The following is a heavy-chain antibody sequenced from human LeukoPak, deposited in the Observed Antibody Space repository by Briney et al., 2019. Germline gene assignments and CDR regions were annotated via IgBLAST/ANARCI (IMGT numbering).Heavy chain of an antibody. CDR2: ISYDGSNK. CDR1: GFTFSSYA. V-gene: IGHV3-30-3*01. Sequence: PGRSLRLSCAASGFTFSSYAMHWVRQAPGKGLEWVAVISYDGSNKYYADPVKGRFTISRDNSKNTLYLQMNSLRAEDTAVYYCARDAAPGIAGNFDYWGQGTLVTVSS. J-gene: IGHJ4*02. D-gene: IGHD6-13*01. CDR3: ARDAAPGIAGNFDY.